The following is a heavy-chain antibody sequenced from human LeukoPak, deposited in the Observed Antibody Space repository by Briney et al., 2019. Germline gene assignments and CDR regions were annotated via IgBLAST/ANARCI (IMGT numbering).Heavy chain of an antibody. V-gene: IGHV4-34*01. J-gene: IGHJ6*03. CDR3: ARGRQEISMIVVVMTGVSYYLDV. D-gene: IGHD3-22*01. CDR2: INPSGST. Sequence: SETLSLTCAVYGGSFSGYFWTWIRQSPGKGLEWIGEINPSGSTYYSPSLKSRLTISRDTSKNQFSLRLSSVTAADTAVYYCARGRQEISMIVVVMTGVSYYLDVWGKGTTVTVS. CDR1: GGSFSGYF.